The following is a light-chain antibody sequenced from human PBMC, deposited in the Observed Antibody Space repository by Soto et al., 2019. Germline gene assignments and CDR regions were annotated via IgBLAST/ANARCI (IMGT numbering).Light chain of an antibody. J-gene: IGLJ3*02. Sequence: QSVLTQPPSVSGAPGQRVTISCTGSDSNIGENFDIHWYQQLPGTAPKLLIYGNSNRPSGVPDRFSASRSGTSASLAITGLQAEDEADYYCQSYDSGLSGSVFGGGTKLTVL. CDR1: DSNIGENFD. CDR2: GNS. V-gene: IGLV1-40*01. CDR3: QSYDSGLSGSV.